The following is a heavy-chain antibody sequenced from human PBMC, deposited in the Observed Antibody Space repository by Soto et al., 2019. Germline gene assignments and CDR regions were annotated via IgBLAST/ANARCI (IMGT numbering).Heavy chain of an antibody. V-gene: IGHV1-18*01. CDR2: ISAHNGNT. CDR3: ARGRYGDY. J-gene: IGHJ4*02. Sequence: QVHLVQSGAEVKKPGASVKVSCQGSGYAFTTYGITWVRQAPGQGLEWMGGISAHNGNTNYAQKLQGRVTVTRDTSTSTAYMELRSLRYGDTAVYYCARGRYGDYWGQGALVTVSS. CDR1: GYAFTTYG. D-gene: IGHD1-1*01.